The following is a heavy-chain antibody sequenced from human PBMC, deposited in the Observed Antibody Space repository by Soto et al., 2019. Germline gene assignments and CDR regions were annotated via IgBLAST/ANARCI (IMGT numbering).Heavy chain of an antibody. CDR2: IDTSSSYI. Sequence: EVQLVESGGGLVRPWGSLRLSCAASGFTFSSYSMHWVRQSQGKGLEWVSSIDTSSSYIYYADSVKGRFTISRDNAKNSQILHMNSVRAGDPAVYNGANWVYWGQGTLVTVSS. D-gene: IGHD3-16*01. CDR3: ANWVY. V-gene: IGHV3-21*02. J-gene: IGHJ4*02. CDR1: GFTFSSYS.